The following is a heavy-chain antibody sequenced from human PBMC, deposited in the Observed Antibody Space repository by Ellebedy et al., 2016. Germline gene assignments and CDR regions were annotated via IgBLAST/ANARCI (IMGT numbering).Heavy chain of an antibody. Sequence: SETLSLTCNVSGGSVSSDYWNWIRRPPGKGLEWIGYVFHTGTTNYNPSLKSRVTMSVDTSKSQFSLRLTSVTAADTAVYYCVKWNVDWYAFDVWGQGTLVTVSS. D-gene: IGHD1-1*01. CDR2: VFHTGTT. CDR1: GGSVSSDY. CDR3: VKWNVDWYAFDV. V-gene: IGHV4-59*02. J-gene: IGHJ3*01.